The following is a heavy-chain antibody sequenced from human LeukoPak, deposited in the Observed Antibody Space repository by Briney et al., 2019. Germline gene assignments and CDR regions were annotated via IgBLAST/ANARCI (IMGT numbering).Heavy chain of an antibody. J-gene: IGHJ4*02. CDR3: ARDYWFGELLSNFDY. Sequence: ASVKVSCKASGYTFTGYYMHWVRQAPGQGLEWMGWINPNSGGTNYAQKFQGRVTMTRGTSISTAYMELNRLRSDDTAVYYCARDYWFGELLSNFDYWGQGTLVTVSS. D-gene: IGHD3-10*01. CDR2: INPNSGGT. CDR1: GYTFTGYY. V-gene: IGHV1-2*02.